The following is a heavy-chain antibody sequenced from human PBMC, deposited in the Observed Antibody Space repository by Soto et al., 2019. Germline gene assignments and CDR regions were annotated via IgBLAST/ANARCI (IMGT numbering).Heavy chain of an antibody. D-gene: IGHD4-17*01. Sequence: SVKVSCKASGGTFSSYTISWVRQAPGQGLEWMGRIIPILGIANYAQKFQGRVTITADKSTSTAYMELSSLRSEDTAVYYCARDIGPYGDYTKYYFDYWGQGTLVTVSS. CDR3: ARDIGPYGDYTKYYFDY. V-gene: IGHV1-69*04. CDR2: IIPILGIA. J-gene: IGHJ4*02. CDR1: GGTFSSYT.